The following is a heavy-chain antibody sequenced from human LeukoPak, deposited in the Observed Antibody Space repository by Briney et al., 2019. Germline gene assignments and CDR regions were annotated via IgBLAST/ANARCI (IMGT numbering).Heavy chain of an antibody. V-gene: IGHV4-34*01. D-gene: IGHD6-6*01. CDR1: GGSFSGYY. J-gene: IGHJ5*02. CDR2: INHSGST. Sequence: SETLSLTCAVYGGSFSGYYWSWIRQPPGRGLEGIGEINHSGSTNYNPSLKSRVIISVDTSKNQFSLKLSSGTAADTAVYYCARGPVSMAARPGWFDPWGQGTLVTVSS. CDR3: ARGPVSMAARPGWFDP.